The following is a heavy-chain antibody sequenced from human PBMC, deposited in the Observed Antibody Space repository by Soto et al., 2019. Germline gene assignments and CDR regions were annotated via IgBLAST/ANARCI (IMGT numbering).Heavy chain of an antibody. CDR2: IYHSGT. CDR1: GGSISSGGYS. J-gene: IGHJ4*02. Sequence: QLQLQESGSGLVKPSQTLSLTCAVSGGSISSGGYSWSWIRQPPGKGLEWIGYIYHSGTYYNPSLKSRVTISVDRSKNQFSLKLSSVTAVDTAVYYCARAGGLGAVAVDYWGQGTLVTVSS. V-gene: IGHV4-30-2*01. CDR3: ARAGGLGAVAVDY. D-gene: IGHD6-19*01.